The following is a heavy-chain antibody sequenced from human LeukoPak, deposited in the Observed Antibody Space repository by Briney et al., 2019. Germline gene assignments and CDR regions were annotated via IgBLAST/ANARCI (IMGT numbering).Heavy chain of an antibody. J-gene: IGHJ5*02. Sequence: SETLSLTCAVYGESFSGYYWSWIRQSPGKGLEWIGEINHYGSTNYNPSLKSRVTISVDTSKNQFSLKLSSVTPADTAVYYCARGGYYGSGNDFRFDPWGQGTLVTVSS. CDR3: ARGGYYGSGNDFRFDP. D-gene: IGHD3-10*01. CDR1: GESFSGYY. V-gene: IGHV4-34*01. CDR2: INHYGST.